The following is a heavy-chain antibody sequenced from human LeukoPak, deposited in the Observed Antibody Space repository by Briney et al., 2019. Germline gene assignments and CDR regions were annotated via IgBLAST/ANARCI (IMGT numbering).Heavy chain of an antibody. D-gene: IGHD3-3*01. CDR1: GYSFTSYW. CDR2: IYPGDSDT. Sequence: GESLKISCKGSGYSFTSYWIGWVRQMHGKGLEWMGIIYPGDSDTRYSPSFQGQVTISADKSISTAYLQWSSLKASDTAMYYCARQAQDYDFWSGYLGAGYYYYYMDVWGKGTTVTVSS. J-gene: IGHJ6*03. V-gene: IGHV5-51*01. CDR3: ARQAQDYDFWSGYLGAGYYYYYMDV.